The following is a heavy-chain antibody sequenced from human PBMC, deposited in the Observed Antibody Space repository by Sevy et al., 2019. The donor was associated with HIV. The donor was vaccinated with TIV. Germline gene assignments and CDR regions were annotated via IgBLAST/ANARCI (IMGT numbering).Heavy chain of an antibody. D-gene: IGHD3-10*01. Sequence: SETLSLTCTVSGGSISSYYWSWIRQPPGKGLEWIGYIYYSGSTNYNPSLKSRVTISVDTSKNQFSLKLSSVTAADTAVYYCARGSFYGSGLTFDPWGQGTLVTVSS. J-gene: IGHJ5*02. CDR2: IYYSGST. V-gene: IGHV4-59*01. CDR1: GGSISSYY. CDR3: ARGSFYGSGLTFDP.